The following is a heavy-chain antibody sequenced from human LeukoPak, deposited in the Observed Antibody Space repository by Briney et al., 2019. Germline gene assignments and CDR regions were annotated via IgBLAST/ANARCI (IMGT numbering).Heavy chain of an antibody. CDR2: ISSSSSYI. Sequence: GGSLRLSCAASGFTFSSCSMNWVRQAPGKGLEWVSSISSSSSYIYYADSVKGRFTISRDNAKNSLYLQMNSLRAEDTAVYYCARDSGYCGGDCYSAPFDYWGQGTLVTVSS. V-gene: IGHV3-21*01. J-gene: IGHJ4*02. CDR1: GFTFSSCS. D-gene: IGHD2-21*02. CDR3: ARDSGYCGGDCYSAPFDY.